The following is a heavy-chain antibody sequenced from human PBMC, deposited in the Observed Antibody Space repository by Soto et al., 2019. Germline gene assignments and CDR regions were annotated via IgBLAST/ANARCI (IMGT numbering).Heavy chain of an antibody. CDR1: GFSLTTRGVG. CDR2: IYWDDDK. CDR3: AHIPNYYQYDWFDP. D-gene: IGHD3-16*01. J-gene: IGHJ5*02. Sequence: QITLKESGPTLVKPTQTLTLTCTFSGFSLTTRGVGVGWIRQPPGKALECLALIYWDDDKRSSPSLQSRLSNTKDTSKNQVVLTMTNVDPVDTATYYCAHIPNYYQYDWFDPWGQGTLVSVSS. V-gene: IGHV2-5*02.